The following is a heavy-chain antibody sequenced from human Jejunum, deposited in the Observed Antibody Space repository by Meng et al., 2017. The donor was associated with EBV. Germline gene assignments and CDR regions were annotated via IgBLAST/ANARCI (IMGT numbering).Heavy chain of an antibody. CDR3: ARGNAYNVPSFDY. Sequence: QAQVQASGPGLVTPSGTLSLTCAVSGASITGTNWWSWVRQPPGKGLEWIAEIWHGGNTNYNPALKSRVTISVDKSNNQFSLKLASVTAADTAVYFCARGNAYNVPSFDYWGQGTLVTVSS. V-gene: IGHV4-4*02. CDR1: GASITGTNW. CDR2: IWHGGNT. J-gene: IGHJ4*02. D-gene: IGHD5-24*01.